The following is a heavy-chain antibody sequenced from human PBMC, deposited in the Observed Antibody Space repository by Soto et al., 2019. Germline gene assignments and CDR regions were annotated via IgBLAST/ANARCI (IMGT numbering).Heavy chain of an antibody. CDR3: AVNSRYSSSLYYFDY. D-gene: IGHD6-13*01. J-gene: IGHJ4*02. CDR2: INHSGST. CDR1: GGSFIGYY. Sequence: LSLTCAVYGGSFIGYYWSWIRQPPGKGLEWSGEINHSGSTNYNPSLKSRVTISVDTSKNQFSLKLSSVTAADTAVYYCAVNSRYSSSLYYFDYWGQGTLVTVSS. V-gene: IGHV4-34*01.